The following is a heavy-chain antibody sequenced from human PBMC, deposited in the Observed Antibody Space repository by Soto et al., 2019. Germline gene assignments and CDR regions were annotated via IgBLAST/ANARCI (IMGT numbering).Heavy chain of an antibody. CDR2: IYYSGST. J-gene: IGHJ5*02. D-gene: IGHD3-3*01. CDR1: GGSISSSSYY. V-gene: IGHV4-39*01. CDR3: ARQEVRFLEWLGHVFWFDP. Sequence: SETLSLTCTVSGGSISSSSYYWGWIRQPPGKGLEWIGSIYYSGSTYYNPSLKSRVTISVDTSKNQLSLNLSSVTAADTAVYYCARQEVRFLEWLGHVFWFDPWGQGTLVTVSS.